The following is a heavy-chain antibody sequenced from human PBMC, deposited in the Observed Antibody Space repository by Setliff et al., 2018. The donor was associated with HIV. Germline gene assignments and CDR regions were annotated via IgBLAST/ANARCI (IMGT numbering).Heavy chain of an antibody. V-gene: IGHV5-51*01. CDR1: GYVFANYW. CDR3: TKQSGATISIEGGDGFDI. Sequence: GESLTISCEGSGYVFANYWIGWVRQMPGTGLEWMGIIYPSESKTIYGPSFQGQVTISVDTSTTTAYLQWSSLKASDTAMYYCTKQSGATISIEGGDGFDIWGQGTMVTVSS. D-gene: IGHD6-19*01. J-gene: IGHJ3*02. CDR2: IYPSESKT.